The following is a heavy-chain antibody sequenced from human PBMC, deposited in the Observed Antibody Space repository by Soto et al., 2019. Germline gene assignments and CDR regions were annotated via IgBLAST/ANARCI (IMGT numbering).Heavy chain of an antibody. V-gene: IGHV3-23*01. Sequence: HPGGSLRLSCAASGFTFSSYAMNWVRQAPGKGLEWVSVISGSGDNTYYADSVKGRSTISRDNSKSTLYLQMNSLRTEDTAVYYCAKDHYDILTAYYPPDYYYYGMDVWGQGTTVTVSS. CDR2: ISGSGDNT. CDR3: AKDHYDILTAYYPPDYYYYGMDV. CDR1: GFTFSSYA. J-gene: IGHJ6*02. D-gene: IGHD3-9*01.